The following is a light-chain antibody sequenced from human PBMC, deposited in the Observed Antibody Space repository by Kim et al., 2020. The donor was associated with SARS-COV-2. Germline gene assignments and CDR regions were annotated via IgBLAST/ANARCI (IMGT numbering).Light chain of an antibody. CDR1: NIGSKS. Sequence: VAPGETARITCEGNNIGSKSLHWYQQKPGQAPVLVIYYDSGRPSVIPERFSGSNSGDTATLTISRVEAGDEADYYCHVWDTNSDWVFGGGTQLTVL. CDR2: YDS. J-gene: IGLJ3*02. CDR3: HVWDTNSDWV. V-gene: IGLV3-21*04.